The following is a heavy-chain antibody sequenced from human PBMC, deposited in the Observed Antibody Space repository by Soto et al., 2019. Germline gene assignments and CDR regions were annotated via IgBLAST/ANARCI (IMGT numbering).Heavy chain of an antibody. V-gene: IGHV1-3*01. CDR3: ARDPVSSGWTYNWFDP. CDR1: GYTFINYA. CDR2: INAANGNT. D-gene: IGHD6-19*01. J-gene: IGHJ5*01. Sequence: GASVKVSCKASGYTFINYAMQWVRQAPGQRLEWMGWINAANGNTRYSQKFQDRVTFTRDTSANTAYMELSSLGSEDTAVYYCARDPVSSGWTYNWFDPWGQGTLVTVSS.